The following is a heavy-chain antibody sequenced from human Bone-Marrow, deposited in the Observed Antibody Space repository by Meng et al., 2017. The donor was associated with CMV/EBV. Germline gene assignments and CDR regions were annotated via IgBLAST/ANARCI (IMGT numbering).Heavy chain of an antibody. CDR1: GFTFSSHW. V-gene: IGHV3-74*01. CDR2: INSDGSST. D-gene: IGHD1-1*01. CDR3: ARAATGILFDY. J-gene: IGHJ4*02. Sequence: LSLTCAASGFTFSSHWMHWVRQAPGKGLVWVSRINSDGSSTSYADSVKGRFTISRDNAKNTLYLQMNSLRAEDTAVYYWARAATGILFDYWGQGTLVTVSS.